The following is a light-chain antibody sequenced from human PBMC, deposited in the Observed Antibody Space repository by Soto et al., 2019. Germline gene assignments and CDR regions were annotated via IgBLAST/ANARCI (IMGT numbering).Light chain of an antibody. CDR3: SSYACSNNLV. V-gene: IGLV2-8*01. J-gene: IGLJ1*01. CDR1: SSDVGGYNY. CDR2: EVS. Sequence: QSALTQPPSASGSPGQSVTISCTGTSSDVGGYNYVSWYQQHPGKAPKLMIYEVSKRPSGVPDRFSGSKSGNTPSLTVSGLQAEDEADYYCSSYACSNNLVFGTGTKV.